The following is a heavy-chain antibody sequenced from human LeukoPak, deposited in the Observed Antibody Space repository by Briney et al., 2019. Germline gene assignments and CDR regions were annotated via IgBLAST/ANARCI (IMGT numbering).Heavy chain of an antibody. CDR2: IYHTGDT. J-gene: IGHJ5*02. D-gene: IGHD3-3*01. CDR1: GGSISSGGHY. Sequence: SETLSLTCAVSGGSISSGGHYWSWIRQPPGKGLEWIGYIYHTGDTNYNPSLKSRVTMSVDTSKNQFSLKLSSVTAADTAVYYCARDLPSPYYDFWSGYRHWFDPWGQGTLVTVSS. CDR3: ARDLPSPYYDFWSGYRHWFDP. V-gene: IGHV4-30-2*01.